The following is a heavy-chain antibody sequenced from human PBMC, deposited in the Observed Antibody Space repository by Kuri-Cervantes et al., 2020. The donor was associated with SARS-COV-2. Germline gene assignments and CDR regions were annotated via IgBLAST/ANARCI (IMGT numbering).Heavy chain of an antibody. CDR3: ARESWAWLQLFDAFDI. D-gene: IGHD5-24*01. Sequence: GESLKISCAASGFTFSSYAMGWVRQAPGKGLEWVSAIGGSGDDTYYADSVKGRFTISRDNSRNTLYLQMNSLRAEDTAVYYCARESWAWLQLFDAFDIWGQGTMVTVSS. V-gene: IGHV3-23*01. CDR1: GFTFSSYA. CDR2: IGGSGDDT. J-gene: IGHJ3*02.